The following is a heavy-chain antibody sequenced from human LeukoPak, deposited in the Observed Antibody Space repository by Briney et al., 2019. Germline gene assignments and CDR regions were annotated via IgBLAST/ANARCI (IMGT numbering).Heavy chain of an antibody. CDR1: GYTFTGYY. D-gene: IGHD3-9*01. CDR2: INPNNGGT. V-gene: IGHV1-2*02. CDR3: ARDREDILTGYDY. J-gene: IGHJ4*02. Sequence: ASVKVSCKASGYTFTGYYMHWVRQAPGQGHEWMGWINPNNGGTNYAQKFQGRVTMTRDTSISTAYMELSRLRSDDTAVYYCARDREDILTGYDYWGQGTLVTVSS.